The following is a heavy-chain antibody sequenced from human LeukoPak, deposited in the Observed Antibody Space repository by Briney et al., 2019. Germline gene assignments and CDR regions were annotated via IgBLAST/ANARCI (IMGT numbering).Heavy chain of an antibody. J-gene: IGHJ4*02. CDR2: ISGSGGDT. CDR3: AKDMGSVVTPPSLDF. CDR1: GFTFSSYA. Sequence: GGSLRLSCAASGFTFSSYAMSWVRQAPGKGLEWVSAISGSGGDTYYADSVKGRFTISRDNSKNTLYLQMSSLRAEDTAVYYCAKDMGSVVTPPSLDFWGQGTLVTVSS. V-gene: IGHV3-23*01. D-gene: IGHD4-23*01.